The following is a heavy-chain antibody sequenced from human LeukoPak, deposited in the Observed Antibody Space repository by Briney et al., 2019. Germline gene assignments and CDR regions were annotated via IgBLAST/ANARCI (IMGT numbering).Heavy chain of an antibody. CDR3: ARGPRNCSGGSCYFYYYGMDV. V-gene: IGHV4-39*01. Sequence: SETLSLTCTVSGGSISSSSYYWGWIRQPPGKGLEWIGSIYYSGSTYYNPSLKSRVTISVDTSKNQFSLKLSSVTAADTAVYYCARGPRNCSGGSCYFYYYGMDVWGQGTTVTVSS. CDR2: IYYSGST. J-gene: IGHJ6*02. D-gene: IGHD2-15*01. CDR1: GGSISSSSYY.